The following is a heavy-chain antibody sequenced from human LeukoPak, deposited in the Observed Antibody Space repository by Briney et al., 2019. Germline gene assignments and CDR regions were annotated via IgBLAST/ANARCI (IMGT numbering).Heavy chain of an antibody. D-gene: IGHD3-3*01. CDR2: IYYSGST. CDR3: AIYPYDFWSGKYYYDFAMDV. CDR1: GGSISSGGYY. Sequence: SETLSLTCTVSGGSISSGGYYWNWIRQHPGKGLEWIGYIYYSGSTSYNPSLKGRIMISVDTSKNQFSLRLNSVTAADTGVYYCAIYPYDFWSGKYYYDFAMDVWGQGASVTVSS. J-gene: IGHJ6*02. V-gene: IGHV4-31*03.